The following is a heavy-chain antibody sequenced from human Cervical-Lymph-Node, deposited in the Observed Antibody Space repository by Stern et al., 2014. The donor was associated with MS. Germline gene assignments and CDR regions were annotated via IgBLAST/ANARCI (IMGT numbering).Heavy chain of an antibody. CDR3: ARGGGLVGCFDY. D-gene: IGHD1-26*01. CDR1: GDTFSSYA. V-gene: IGHV1-69*06. J-gene: IGHJ4*02. CDR2: ITPVFGTT. Sequence: QVQLGQSGAEVKKPRSSLKVSCTASGDTFSSYAINWVRQGPGQGLAWRGEITPVFGTTNYAQKFQGRVTITADKSTNTAYMELMTLRSEDTAVYYCARGGGLVGCFDYWGQGTLVSVSS.